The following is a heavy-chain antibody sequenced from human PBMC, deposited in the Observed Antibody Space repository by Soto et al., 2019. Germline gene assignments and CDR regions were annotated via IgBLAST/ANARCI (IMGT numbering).Heavy chain of an antibody. CDR3: YGGNSQLDYYYYGMDV. D-gene: IGHD2-21*02. Sequence: EVQLVEAGGGLIQRGGSLRLSCAASGFTVSSNYMSWVRQAPGKGLEWVSVIYSGGSTYYADSVKGRFTISRDNSKTTLYLQMNSLRAEDTAVYYCYGGNSQLDYYYYGMDVWGQGTTVTVSS. CDR2: IYSGGST. J-gene: IGHJ6*01. CDR1: GFTVSSNY. V-gene: IGHV3-53*01.